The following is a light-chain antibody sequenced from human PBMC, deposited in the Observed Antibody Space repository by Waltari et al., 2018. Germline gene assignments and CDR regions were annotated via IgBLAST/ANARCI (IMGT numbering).Light chain of an antibody. J-gene: IGKJ4*01. CDR2: GTS. CDR3: QQYDGEVVT. Sequence: CRASQSVASISLTWYQKKVGQAPRLLIYGTSSRATGIPDRFSGSGSGTEFTLTISRLEPEDFAVYYCQQYDGEVVTFGGGTKVEI. CDR1: QSVASIS. V-gene: IGKV3-20*01.